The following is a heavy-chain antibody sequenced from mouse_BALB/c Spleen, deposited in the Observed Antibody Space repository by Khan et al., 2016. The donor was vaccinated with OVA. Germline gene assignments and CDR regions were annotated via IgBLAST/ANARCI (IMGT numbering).Heavy chain of an antibody. J-gene: IGHJ4*01. V-gene: IGHV1-85*01. CDR3: ARRRGSMDY. CDR1: GYTFTNYD. Sequence: QVQLQQSGTELVKPGASVKLSCKAYGYTFTNYDINWVRQRPEQGLEWIGWIFPGDDSTKYNEKFKDKATLTTDKSSSTAYMQLSRLTSEDSAVCCCARRRGSMDYWGQGTSVTVSS. CDR2: IFPGDDST.